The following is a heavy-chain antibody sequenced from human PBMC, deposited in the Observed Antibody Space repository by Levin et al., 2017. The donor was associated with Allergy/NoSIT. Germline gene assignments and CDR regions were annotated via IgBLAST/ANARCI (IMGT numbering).Heavy chain of an antibody. J-gene: IGHJ2*01. Sequence: LRLSCTVSGGSISSGGYYWSWIRQHPGKGLEWIGYIYYSGSTYYNPSLKSRVTISVDTSKNQFSLKLSSVTAADTAVYYCARGLSAGLLGFREPAGGPDWYCDLWGRGTLVTVSS. CDR2: IYYSGST. D-gene: IGHD3-10*01. CDR1: GGSISSGGYY. CDR3: ARGLSAGLLGFREPAGGPDWYCDL. V-gene: IGHV4-31*03.